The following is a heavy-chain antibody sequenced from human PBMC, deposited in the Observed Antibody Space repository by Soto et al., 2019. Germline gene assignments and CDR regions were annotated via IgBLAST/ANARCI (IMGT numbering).Heavy chain of an antibody. V-gene: IGHV4-39*01. CDR2: IYYSGST. CDR1: GGPVSSSSYY. J-gene: IGHJ5*02. CDR3: ARHEISITMIVVVRWFDP. D-gene: IGHD3-22*01. Sequence: ASESLSLTCAVSGGPVSSSSYYGGWILQPPGKGLEWIGSIYYSGSTYYNPSLKSRFTISVDTSKNQFSLKLSSVTAADTAVYYCARHEISITMIVVVRWFDPWGQGTLVTVSS.